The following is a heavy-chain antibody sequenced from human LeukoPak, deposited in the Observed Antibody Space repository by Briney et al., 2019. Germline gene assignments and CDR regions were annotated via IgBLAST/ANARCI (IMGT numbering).Heavy chain of an antibody. Sequence: SETLSLTCTVSGGSISSGSYYWSWIRQPAGKGLEWIGRIYTSGSTNYNPSLKSRVTISVDKSKNQFSLKLSSVTAADTAVYYCASRKLGNDYWGQGTLVTVSA. CDR2: IYTSGST. CDR3: ASRKLGNDY. D-gene: IGHD7-27*01. V-gene: IGHV4-61*02. CDR1: GGSISSGSYY. J-gene: IGHJ4*02.